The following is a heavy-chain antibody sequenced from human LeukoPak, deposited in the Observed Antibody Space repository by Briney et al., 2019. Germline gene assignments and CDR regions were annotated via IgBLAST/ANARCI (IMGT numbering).Heavy chain of an antibody. Sequence: PGGSLRLSCAASGFTFSDYYMSWIRQAPGKGLEWVSYISSSDTYTNYAGSVKGRFTISRDNAKNSLYLQMNSLRAEDTAVYYCARGPYSSGSSADYWGQGTLVTVSS. CDR2: ISSSDTYT. CDR1: GFTFSDYY. J-gene: IGHJ4*02. CDR3: ARGPYSSGSSADY. D-gene: IGHD6-19*01. V-gene: IGHV3-11*06.